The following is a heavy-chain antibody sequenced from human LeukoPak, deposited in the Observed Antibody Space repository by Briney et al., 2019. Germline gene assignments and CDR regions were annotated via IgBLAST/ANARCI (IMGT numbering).Heavy chain of an antibody. Sequence: PGRSLRLSCAASGFTFSSYGMHWVRQAPGKGLEWVAVISYDGSNKYYTDSVKGRFTISRDNSKNTLYLQMNSLRAEDTAVYYCAKGEKGYGMDVWGKGTTVTVSS. V-gene: IGHV3-30*18. J-gene: IGHJ6*04. CDR3: AKGEKGYGMDV. CDR2: ISYDGSNK. CDR1: GFTFSSYG.